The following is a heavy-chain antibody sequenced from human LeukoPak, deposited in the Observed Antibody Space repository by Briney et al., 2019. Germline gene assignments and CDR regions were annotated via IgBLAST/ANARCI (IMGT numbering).Heavy chain of an antibody. CDR1: GFIFSSYD. CDR2: IGKAGDT. Sequence: GGSLRLSCAASGFIFSSYDMHWVRQATGKGLEWVSGIGKAGDTYYAGSVKGRFTISRENAKSSLYLQMNSLRAGDTAVYYCARGALGFDYWGQGTLVTASS. J-gene: IGHJ4*02. CDR3: ARGALGFDY. V-gene: IGHV3-13*04.